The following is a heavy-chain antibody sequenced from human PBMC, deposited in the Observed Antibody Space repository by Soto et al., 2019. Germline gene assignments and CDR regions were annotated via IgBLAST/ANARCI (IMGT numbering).Heavy chain of an antibody. J-gene: IGHJ4*02. V-gene: IGHV3-30-3*01. Sequence: PGGSLILSWGASGCTFGSFSMDWVRQNPGKGLEWVASISYDGNNKYYAESVRGRFTISRDNSKNTLYLEMSSLRPEDTAVYYCARDPTTRYYFDYWGQGTLVNLSS. CDR3: ARDPTTRYYFDY. CDR1: GCTFGSFS. CDR2: ISYDGNNK. D-gene: IGHD1-1*01.